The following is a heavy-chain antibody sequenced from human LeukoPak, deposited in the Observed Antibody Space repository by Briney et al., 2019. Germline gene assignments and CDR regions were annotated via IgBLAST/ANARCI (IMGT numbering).Heavy chain of an antibody. CDR2: IYYSGST. CDR1: GGSISRSHYY. D-gene: IGHD2-8*01. CDR3: ARSPGGVNNWFDP. J-gene: IGHJ5*02. V-gene: IGHV4-39*07. Sequence: PSETLSLTCTVSGGSISRSHYYWGWIRQPPGKGLEWIGSIYYSGSTYYNPSLRSRVTISVDTSKNQFSLKLSSVTAADTAVYYCARSPGGVNNWFDPWGQGTLVTVSS.